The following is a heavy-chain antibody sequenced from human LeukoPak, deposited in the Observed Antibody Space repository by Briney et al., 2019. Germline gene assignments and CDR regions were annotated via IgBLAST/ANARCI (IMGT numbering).Heavy chain of an antibody. CDR1: GFTFGDYA. Sequence: GRSLRLSCTTSGFTFGDYAMSWVRQAPGKGLEWVGFIKSRTYGGTTEYAASVKGGFTVSRDDSKSIAYLQMNSLKTEDTAVYFCVRDQFFYASSGYYSDYWGQGTLVTVSS. CDR2: IKSRTYGGTT. V-gene: IGHV3-49*04. J-gene: IGHJ4*02. D-gene: IGHD3-22*01. CDR3: VRDQFFYASSGYYSDY.